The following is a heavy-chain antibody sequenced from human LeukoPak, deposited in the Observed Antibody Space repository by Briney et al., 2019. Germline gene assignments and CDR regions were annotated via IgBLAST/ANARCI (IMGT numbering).Heavy chain of an antibody. Sequence: QAGGSLRLSCAASGFTFSSYGMHWVRQAPGKGLEWVAVISYDGSNKYYADSVKGRFTISRDNSKNTLYLQMNSLRAEDTAVYYCASGWRFDYWGQGTLVTVSS. D-gene: IGHD5-24*01. V-gene: IGHV3-30*03. CDR1: GFTFSSYG. CDR3: ASGWRFDY. CDR2: ISYDGSNK. J-gene: IGHJ4*02.